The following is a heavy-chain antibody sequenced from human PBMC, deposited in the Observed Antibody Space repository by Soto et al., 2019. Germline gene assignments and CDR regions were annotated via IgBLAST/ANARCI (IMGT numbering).Heavy chain of an antibody. Sequence: ASVKVSCKASGYTFTSYGISWVRQAPGQGLEWMGWISVYNGNTNYAQKLQGRVTMTTDTSTSTGYIELRSLRSDDTAVYYCARVQYCGGGTCYLDYWGQGTLVTVYS. CDR2: ISVYNGNT. V-gene: IGHV1-18*01. D-gene: IGHD2-15*01. CDR1: GYTFTSYG. J-gene: IGHJ4*02. CDR3: ARVQYCGGGTCYLDY.